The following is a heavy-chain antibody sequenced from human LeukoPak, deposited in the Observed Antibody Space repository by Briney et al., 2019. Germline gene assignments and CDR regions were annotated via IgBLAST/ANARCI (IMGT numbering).Heavy chain of an antibody. CDR2: IYHSGST. D-gene: IGHD5-12*01. J-gene: IGHJ4*02. CDR1: GYSISSGYY. V-gene: IGHV4-38-2*02. Sequence: PSETLSLTCTVSGYSISSGYYWGWIRQPPGKGLEWIGSIYHSGSTYYNPSLKSRVTISVDTSKNQFSLKLSSVTAADTAVYYCARDVGLEVWLPTLDYWGQGTLVTVSS. CDR3: ARDVGLEVWLPTLDY.